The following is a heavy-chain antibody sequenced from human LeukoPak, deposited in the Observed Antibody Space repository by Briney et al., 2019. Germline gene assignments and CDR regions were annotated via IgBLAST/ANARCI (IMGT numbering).Heavy chain of an antibody. V-gene: IGHV5-51*01. CDR2: IYPGDSDT. D-gene: IGHD3-10*01. J-gene: IGHJ5*02. CDR1: GYSFTSYW. Sequence: GESLKISCKGSGYSFTSYWIGWVRQMPGKGLEWMGIIYPGDSDTRYSPSFQGQVTISADKSISTAYLQWSSLKASDTAMYYCALYITMVQGVISWFDPWGQGTLVTVSS. CDR3: ALYITMVQGVISWFDP.